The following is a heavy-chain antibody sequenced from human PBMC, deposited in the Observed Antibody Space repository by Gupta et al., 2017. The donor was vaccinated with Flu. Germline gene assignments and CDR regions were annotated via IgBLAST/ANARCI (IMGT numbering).Heavy chain of an antibody. Sequence: QVQLQESGPGLVKPSQTLSLTCTVSGGSISSGGYYWSWIRQPAGKGLEWIGRIYTSGSTNYNPSLKSRVTMSVDTSKNQFSLKLSSVTAADTAVYYCARLKGMAGGGTLGGWFDPWGQGTLVTVSS. CDR2: IYTSGST. D-gene: IGHD6-13*01. CDR3: ARLKGMAGGGTLGGWFDP. J-gene: IGHJ5*02. V-gene: IGHV4-61*02. CDR1: GGSISSGGYY.